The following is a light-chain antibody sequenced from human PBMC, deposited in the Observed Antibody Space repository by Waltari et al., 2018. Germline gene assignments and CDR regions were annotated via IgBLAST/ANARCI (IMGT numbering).Light chain of an antibody. CDR3: SSYTGSSTWV. V-gene: IGLV2-14*03. CDR1: SSDVGDYNS. J-gene: IGLJ3*02. CDR2: DVT. Sequence: QSALTQPASVSGSPGQAITIPCTGTSSDVGDYNSVSWYQQYPGKAPKLMIYDVTRRPSGVSSRFAGSKSGNTASLTISGLQAEDEAEYYCSSYTGSSTWVFGGGTKLTVL.